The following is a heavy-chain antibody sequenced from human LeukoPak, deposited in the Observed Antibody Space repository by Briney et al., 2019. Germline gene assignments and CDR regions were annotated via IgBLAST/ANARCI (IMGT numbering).Heavy chain of an antibody. D-gene: IGHD5-18*01. J-gene: IGHJ4*02. CDR3: ARVAGPWIQDY. V-gene: IGHV3-21*01. Sequence: GGSLRLSCAASGFTFSSYSMNWVRQAPGKGLECVSSISSSSSYIYYADSVKGRFTISRDNAKNSLYLQMNSLRAEDTAVYYCARVAGPWIQDYWGQGTLVTVSS. CDR2: ISSSSSYI. CDR1: GFTFSSYS.